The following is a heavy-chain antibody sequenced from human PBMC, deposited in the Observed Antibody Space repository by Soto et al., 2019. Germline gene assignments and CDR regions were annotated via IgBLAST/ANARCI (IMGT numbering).Heavy chain of an antibody. D-gene: IGHD6-19*01. CDR1: GYTFTGYY. Sequence: ASVKVSCKASGYTFTGYYMHWVRQAPGQGLEWMGWINPNSGGTNYAQKFQGRVTMTRDTSISTAYMELSRLRSDDTAVYYCARSRGSGWSRQYYFDYWGQGTLVTVSS. V-gene: IGHV1-2*02. J-gene: IGHJ4*02. CDR3: ARSRGSGWSRQYYFDY. CDR2: INPNSGGT.